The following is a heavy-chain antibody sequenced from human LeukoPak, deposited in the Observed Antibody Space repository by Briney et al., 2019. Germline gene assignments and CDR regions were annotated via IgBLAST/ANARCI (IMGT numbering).Heavy chain of an antibody. CDR3: ARVDDLDAFDI. CDR2: MSDDGSSK. J-gene: IGHJ3*02. Sequence: GGSLRLSCVTSGFTFSNHAMHWVRQGPGKGLEWVAVMSDDGSSKFYADSVKGRFTIFRDNSKNTLFLQINSLRPEDTAVYYCARVDDLDAFDIWGQGTLVTVSS. D-gene: IGHD2-2*03. CDR1: GFTFSNHA. V-gene: IGHV3-30*04.